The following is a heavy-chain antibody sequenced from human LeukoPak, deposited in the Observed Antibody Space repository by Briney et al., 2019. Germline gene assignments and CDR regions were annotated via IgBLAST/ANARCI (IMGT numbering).Heavy chain of an antibody. Sequence: PGGSLRLSCAASGFTFSNAWMSWVRQAPGKGLEWVGRIKSKTDGGTTDYAASVKGRFTISRDDSKNTLYLQMNSLKTEDTAVYYCTTDRLAVAGTEVNWFDPWGQGTLVTVSS. V-gene: IGHV3-15*01. J-gene: IGHJ5*02. CDR2: IKSKTDGGTT. CDR1: GFTFSNAW. CDR3: TTDRLAVAGTEVNWFDP. D-gene: IGHD6-19*01.